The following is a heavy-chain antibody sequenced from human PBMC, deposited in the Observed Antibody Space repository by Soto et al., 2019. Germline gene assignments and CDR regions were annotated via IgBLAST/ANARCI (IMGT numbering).Heavy chain of an antibody. CDR2: ISGSGGST. Sequence: EVQLLESGGGLVQPGGSLRLSCAASGFTFSSYAMSWVRQAPGQGLEWVSAISGSGGSTYYADSVKGRFTISRDTSTNTLYLQMDRLRAEDTAVYYCASSAATQSGFHFDYWGQGTLVTVSS. J-gene: IGHJ4*02. CDR3: ASSAATQSGFHFDY. V-gene: IGHV3-23*01. CDR1: GFTFSSYA. D-gene: IGHD3-10*01.